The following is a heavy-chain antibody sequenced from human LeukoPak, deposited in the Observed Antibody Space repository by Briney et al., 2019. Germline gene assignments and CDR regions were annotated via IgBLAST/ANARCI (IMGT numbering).Heavy chain of an antibody. CDR1: GYTFSSYG. CDR3: ARERYCSSTSCYMSYFDY. Sequence: SVKVSCKASGYTFSSYGITWVRQAPGQGLEWMGGIIPIFGTANYAQKFQGRVTITADESTSTAYMELSSLRSEDTAVYYCARERYCSSTSCYMSYFDYWGQGTLVTVSS. J-gene: IGHJ4*02. V-gene: IGHV1-69*13. D-gene: IGHD2-2*02. CDR2: IIPIFGTA.